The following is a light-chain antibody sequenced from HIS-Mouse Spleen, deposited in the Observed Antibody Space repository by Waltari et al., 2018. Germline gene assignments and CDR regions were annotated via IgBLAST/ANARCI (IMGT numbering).Light chain of an antibody. Sequence: QSALTQPASVSGSPGQSITISCTGTSRGVGSYNLVSWYQQHPGKAPKLMIYEGSKRPSGVSNRFSGSKSGNTASLTISGLQAEDEADYYCCSYAGSSTWVFGGGTKLTVL. J-gene: IGLJ3*02. V-gene: IGLV2-23*01. CDR1: SRGVGSYNL. CDR3: CSYAGSSTWV. CDR2: EGS.